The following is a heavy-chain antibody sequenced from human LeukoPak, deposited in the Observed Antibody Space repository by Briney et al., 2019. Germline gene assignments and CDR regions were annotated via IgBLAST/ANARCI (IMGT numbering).Heavy chain of an antibody. CDR1: GNSFASSW. D-gene: IGHD3-10*01. CDR2: IYPGDSDS. CDR3: ARPSERYGSGSPNFDY. Sequence: GESLKISCKDSGNSFASSWIGWVRQMPGKGLDWMGIIYPGDSDSRYSASFQGQVTISADKSIRTAYLQWSSLKASDTAMYYCARPSERYGSGSPNFDYWGQGTLVTVSS. V-gene: IGHV5-51*01. J-gene: IGHJ4*02.